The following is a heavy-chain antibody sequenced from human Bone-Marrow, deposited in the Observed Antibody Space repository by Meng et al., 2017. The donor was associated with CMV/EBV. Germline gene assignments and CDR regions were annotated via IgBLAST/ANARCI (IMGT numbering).Heavy chain of an antibody. D-gene: IGHD3-10*01. CDR1: CGSISSSSYY. CDR3: ARSSSEIATGVWYY. Sequence: SETPSLTCTVSCGSISSSSYYWGWIRQPPGKGLEWIGSIYYSGSTYYNPSLKSRVTISVDTSKNQFSLKLSSVTAADTAVYYCARSSSEIATGVWYYWGQGTLVTVSS. V-gene: IGHV4-39*07. J-gene: IGHJ4*02. CDR2: IYYSGST.